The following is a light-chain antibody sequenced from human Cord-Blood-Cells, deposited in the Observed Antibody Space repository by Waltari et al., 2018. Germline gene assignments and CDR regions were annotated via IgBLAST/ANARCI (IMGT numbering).Light chain of an antibody. V-gene: IGKV1-39*01. Sequence: DIQRTQSPSSLSASVGDRVTITCRASQSISSYLNWYQQKPGKAPKLLIYAASTMQSGVPSRFSGSGSGTDFTLTISSLQSEDFATYYCQQSYSTLFTFGPGTKVDIK. CDR1: QSISSY. J-gene: IGKJ3*01. CDR2: AAS. CDR3: QQSYSTLFT.